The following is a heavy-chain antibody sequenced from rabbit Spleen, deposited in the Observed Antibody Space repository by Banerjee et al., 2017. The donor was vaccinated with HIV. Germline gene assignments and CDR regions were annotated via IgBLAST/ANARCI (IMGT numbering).Heavy chain of an antibody. D-gene: IGHD2-1*01. V-gene: IGHV1S40*01. J-gene: IGHJ4*01. CDR2: IYAGSSGST. Sequence: QSLEESGGGLVKPGGTLTLTCKASGFDFSSNAMCWVRQAPGKGLEWIACIYAGSSGSTYYASWAKGRFTISKTSSTTGTLQMTSLTAADTATYFCARAYYGDNYFGLWGPGTLVTVS. CDR1: GFDFSSNA. CDR3: ARAYYGDNYFGL.